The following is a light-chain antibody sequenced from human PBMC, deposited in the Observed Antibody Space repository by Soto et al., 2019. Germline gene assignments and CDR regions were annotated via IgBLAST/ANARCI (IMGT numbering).Light chain of an antibody. CDR1: SSDIGGYDV. CDR3: CSFAGGTTFWL. J-gene: IGLJ3*02. CDR2: EVA. V-gene: IGLV2-23*02. Sequence: QSALTQPASVSGSPGQTITISCTGTSSDIGGYDVVSWYQQRPGKAPKLLIYEVAKRPSGVSNRFSGSKSGSTASLTVSGLQAEDEADYHCCSFAGGTTFWLFGGGTKVTVL.